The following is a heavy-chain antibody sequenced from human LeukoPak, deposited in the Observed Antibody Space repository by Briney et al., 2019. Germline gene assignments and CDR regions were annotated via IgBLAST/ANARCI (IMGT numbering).Heavy chain of an antibody. CDR1: GGSFRDYY. V-gene: IGHV4-34*01. CDR2: INHFGNT. D-gene: IGHD3-10*01. Sequence: SETLSLTCAVYGGSFRDYYWAWIRQSPGKGLEWIGEINHFGNTYYNPSLKSRMTISVDTSKNQFSLKVTSVTAADTAVYSCARSGLYGSGSSLDSWGQGTLVTVSS. CDR3: ARSGLYGSGSSLDS. J-gene: IGHJ4*02.